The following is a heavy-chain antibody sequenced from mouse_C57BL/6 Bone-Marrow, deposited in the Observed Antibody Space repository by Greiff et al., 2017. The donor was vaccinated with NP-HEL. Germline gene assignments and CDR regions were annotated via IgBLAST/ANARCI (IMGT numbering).Heavy chain of an antibody. V-gene: IGHV2-2*01. J-gene: IGHJ4*01. D-gene: IGHD2-5*01. CDR3: ARNHYSNYDYAMDY. CDR1: GFSLTSYG. CDR2: IWSGGST. Sequence: QVQLQQSGPGLVQPSQSLSITCTVSGFSLTSYGVHWVRQSPGKGLEWLGVIWSGGSTDYNAAFISRLSISKDNSKSQVFFKMNSLQADDTAIYYCARNHYSNYDYAMDYWGQGTSVTVSS.